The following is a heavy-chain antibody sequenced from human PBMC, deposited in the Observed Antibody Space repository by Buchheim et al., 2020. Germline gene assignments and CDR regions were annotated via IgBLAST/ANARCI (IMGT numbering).Heavy chain of an antibody. J-gene: IGHJ4*02. CDR3: ARSGYGQNYFDY. CDR1: GFSLSTSGVR. D-gene: IGHD3-10*01. V-gene: IGHV2-70*04. Sequence: QVTLKESGPALVKPTQTLTLTCTFSGFSLSTSGVRVNWIRQRPGKALERLARIGWDDDNFYASSLKTRLTISKDTSKDQVVLRMTNMDPVDTATYFCARSGYGQNYFDYWGQGTL. CDR2: IGWDDDN.